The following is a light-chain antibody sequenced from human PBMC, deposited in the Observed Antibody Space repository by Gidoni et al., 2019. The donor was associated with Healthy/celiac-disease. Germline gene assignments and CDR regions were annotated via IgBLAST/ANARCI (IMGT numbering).Light chain of an antibody. J-gene: IGKJ5*01. CDR3: QQYGSSPPIT. Sequence: IFLTQSAGTLSLSPGERATLSCRSSQSGSSSYLAWYQQKPGQAPRLLIYGASSRATGIPDRFSGSGSGTDFTLTISRLEPEDFAVYYCQQYGSSPPITFGQGTRLEIK. CDR2: GAS. CDR1: QSGSSSY. V-gene: IGKV3-20*01.